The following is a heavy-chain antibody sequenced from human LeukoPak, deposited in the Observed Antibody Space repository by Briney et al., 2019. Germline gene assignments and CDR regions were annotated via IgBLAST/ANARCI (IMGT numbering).Heavy chain of an antibody. V-gene: IGHV3-23*01. J-gene: IGHJ4*02. CDR3: AKAVRWELPQGFDY. D-gene: IGHD1-26*01. Sequence: GRSLRLSCAASGFTFSSYAMTRVRQAPGKGLEWVSAISGRGGNTYYADSVKGRFTISRDNSKNTLYLQMNSLRAEDTAVYYCAKAVRWELPQGFDYWGQGTLVTVSS. CDR1: GFTFSSYA. CDR2: ISGRGGNT.